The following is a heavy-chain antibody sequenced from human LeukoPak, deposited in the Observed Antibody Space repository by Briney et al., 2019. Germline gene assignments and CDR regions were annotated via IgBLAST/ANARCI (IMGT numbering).Heavy chain of an antibody. Sequence: PSETLSLTCAVYGGSFSGYYWGWIRQPPGKGLEWIGEINHSGSTNYNPSLKSRVTISVDTSKNQFSLKLSSVTAADTAVYYCARKSPVRGYSYGYLKYWGQGTLVTVSS. CDR3: ARKSPVRGYSYGYLKY. D-gene: IGHD5-18*01. CDR2: INHSGST. J-gene: IGHJ4*02. V-gene: IGHV4-34*01. CDR1: GGSFSGYY.